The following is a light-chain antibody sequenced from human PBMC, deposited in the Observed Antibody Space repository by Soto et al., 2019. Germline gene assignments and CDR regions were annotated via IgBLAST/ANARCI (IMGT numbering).Light chain of an antibody. CDR1: QSVSSY. J-gene: IGKJ5*01. V-gene: IGKV3-11*01. CDR2: DAS. CDR3: RQRSNWIT. Sequence: EIVLTQSPATLSLSPGERATLSCRASQSVSSYLAWYQQKPCQAPRLLIYDASNRATGIPARFSGSGSGTDFTLTISSLEPEDFAVYYCRQRSNWITFGQGTRLEIK.